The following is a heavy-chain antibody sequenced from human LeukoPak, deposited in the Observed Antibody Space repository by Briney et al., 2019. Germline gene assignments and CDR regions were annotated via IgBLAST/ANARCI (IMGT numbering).Heavy chain of an antibody. Sequence: AGRSLRLSCAASGFSLSSYAMHWVRQAPGKGLEWVAVISSDGDNEFYADSVKGRFTISRDNSRNTLYLQMNTLRPEDTALYFCARGGNGAWFEGGYWGQGTLVTVSS. D-gene: IGHD3-10*01. J-gene: IGHJ4*02. V-gene: IGHV3-30-3*01. CDR2: ISSDGDNE. CDR3: ARGGNGAWFEGGY. CDR1: GFSLSSYA.